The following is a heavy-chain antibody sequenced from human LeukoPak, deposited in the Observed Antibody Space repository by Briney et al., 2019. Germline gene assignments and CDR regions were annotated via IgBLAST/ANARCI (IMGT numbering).Heavy chain of an antibody. CDR1: GDSISNYY. J-gene: IGHJ4*02. V-gene: IGHV4-59*01. Sequence: PSQTLSLTCTVSGDSISNYYWSWIRQPPGKGLEWIGYIYFSGSTNYNPSLKSRATISGDTSKNQFSLKLSSVTAADTAVYFCAGGTLLRYSGSRLYYFDYWGQGTLVTVSS. D-gene: IGHD1-26*01. CDR2: IYFSGST. CDR3: AGGTLLRYSGSRLYYFDY.